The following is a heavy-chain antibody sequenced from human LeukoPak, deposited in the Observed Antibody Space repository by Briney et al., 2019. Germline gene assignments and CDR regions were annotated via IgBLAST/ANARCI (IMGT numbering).Heavy chain of an antibody. D-gene: IGHD4-11*01. J-gene: IGHJ6*02. CDR3: ARSLQSYYYGMDV. Sequence: PSETLSLTCTVSGGSISSYYWSWIRQPPGKGLEWIGYIYYSGSTNYNPSLKSRVTISVGTSKNQFSLKLSSVTAADTAVYYCARSLQSYYYGMDVWGQGTTVTVSS. CDR1: GGSISSYY. CDR2: IYYSGST. V-gene: IGHV4-59*12.